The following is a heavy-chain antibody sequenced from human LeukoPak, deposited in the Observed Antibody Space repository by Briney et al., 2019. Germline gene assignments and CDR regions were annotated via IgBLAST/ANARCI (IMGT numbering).Heavy chain of an antibody. CDR2: IYTSGST. CDR1: GGSISSYY. Sequence: SETLSLTCTVSGGSISSYYWSWIRQPAGKGLVWIGRIYTSGSTNYNPSLKSRVTMSVDTSKNQFSLKLSSVTAADTAVYYCARDSPGFGGLDYWGQGTLVTVSS. J-gene: IGHJ4*02. D-gene: IGHD3-10*01. V-gene: IGHV4-4*07. CDR3: ARDSPGFGGLDY.